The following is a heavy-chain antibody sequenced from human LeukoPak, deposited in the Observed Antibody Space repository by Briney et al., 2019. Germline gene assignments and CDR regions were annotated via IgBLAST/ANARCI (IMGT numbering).Heavy chain of an antibody. D-gene: IGHD3-22*01. J-gene: IGHJ4*01. CDR2: ISYDGSNK. V-gene: IGHV3-30*09. Sequence: PGGSLRLSCAASGFTFSSYAMHWVRQAPGKGLEWVAVISYDGSNKYYADSVKGRFAISRDNSKNTLYLQMNSLRVEDTAVYYCAKDRGYYDNSGFLDYWGHGTLVTASS. CDR3: AKDRGYYDNSGFLDY. CDR1: GFTFSSYA.